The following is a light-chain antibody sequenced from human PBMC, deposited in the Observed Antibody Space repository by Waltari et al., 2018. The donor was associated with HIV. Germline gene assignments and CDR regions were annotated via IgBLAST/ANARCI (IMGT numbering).Light chain of an antibody. J-gene: IGLJ3*02. CDR2: DDR. CDR3: HVWDSRSDVV. V-gene: IGLV3-21*04. Sequence: YVLTQPPSVSVAPGMTATITCGGDNIGGKSVHWYQLKPGQAPVVVIYDDRVRPSGIPEGFSVYNSGNTATLTISGVVAGDEADYSCHVWDSRSDVVFGGGTKLTVL. CDR1: NIGGKS.